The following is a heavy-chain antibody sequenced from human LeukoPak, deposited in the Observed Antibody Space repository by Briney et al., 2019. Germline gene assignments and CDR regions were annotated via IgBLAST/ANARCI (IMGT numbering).Heavy chain of an antibody. Sequence: SETLSLTCTVSGGSISSNSYYWGWIRQPPGKGLEWIGSIYYSGSTYYNPSLKSRVTISVDTSKNQFSLKLSSVTTADTAVYYCARLVTMVRGVPRGWFDPWGQGTLVTVSS. D-gene: IGHD3-10*01. CDR3: ARLVTMVRGVPRGWFDP. J-gene: IGHJ5*02. V-gene: IGHV4-39*01. CDR1: GGSISSNSYY. CDR2: IYYSGST.